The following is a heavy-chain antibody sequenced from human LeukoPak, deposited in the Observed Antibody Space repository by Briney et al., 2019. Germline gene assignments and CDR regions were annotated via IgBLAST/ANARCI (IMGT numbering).Heavy chain of an antibody. D-gene: IGHD2-15*01. CDR3: AKCGGRYCSGGSCSPYGMDV. V-gene: IGHV3-30*18. Sequence: PGGSLGLSCAASGFTFSSYGMHWVRQAPGKGLEWVAVISYDGSNKYYTDSVKGRFTISRDNSKNPLYLQMNSLRAEDTAVYYCAKCGGRYCSGGSCSPYGMDVWGQGTTVTVSS. CDR2: ISYDGSNK. CDR1: GFTFSSYG. J-gene: IGHJ6*02.